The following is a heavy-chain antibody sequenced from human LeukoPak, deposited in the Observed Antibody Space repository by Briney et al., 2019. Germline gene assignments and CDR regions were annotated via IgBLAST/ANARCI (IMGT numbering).Heavy chain of an antibody. CDR3: SNNVVVAANIPFDY. V-gene: IGHV3-23*01. Sequence: GGSLRLSCAASGFTFSSYAMSWIRQAPGKGLEWVSAISGSGGSTYYADSVKGRFTISRDNSKNTLYLQMNSFRAEDTAVYYYSNNVVVAANIPFDYWGQGTLVTVSS. CDR2: ISGSGGST. D-gene: IGHD2-21*02. CDR1: GFTFSSYA. J-gene: IGHJ4*02.